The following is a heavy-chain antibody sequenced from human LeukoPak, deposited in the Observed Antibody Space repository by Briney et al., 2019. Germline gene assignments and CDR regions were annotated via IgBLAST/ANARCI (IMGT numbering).Heavy chain of an antibody. CDR3: ARGTGIVATIDTPPFDY. CDR1: GGSFSGYY. Sequence: SETLSLTCAVYGGSFSGYYWSWIRQPPGKGLEWIGEINHSGSTNYNPSLKSRVTISVDTSKNQFSLKLSSVTAADTAVYYCARGTGIVATIDTPPFDYWDQGTLVTVSS. CDR2: INHSGST. J-gene: IGHJ4*02. V-gene: IGHV4-34*01. D-gene: IGHD5-12*01.